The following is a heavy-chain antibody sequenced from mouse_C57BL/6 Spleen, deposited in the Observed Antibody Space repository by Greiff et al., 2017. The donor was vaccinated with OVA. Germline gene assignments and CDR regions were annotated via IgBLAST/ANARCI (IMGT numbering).Heavy chain of an antibody. V-gene: IGHV5-17*01. CDR1: GFTFSDYG. Sequence: EVKLVESGGGLVKPGGSLKLSCAASGFTFSDYGMHWVRQAPEKGLEWVAYISSGSSTIYYADTVKGRFTISRDNAKNTLFLQMTSLRSEDTARYYCAKTAQATFSVWFAYWGQGTLVTVSA. J-gene: IGHJ3*01. D-gene: IGHD3-2*02. CDR2: ISSGSSTI. CDR3: AKTAQATFSVWFAY.